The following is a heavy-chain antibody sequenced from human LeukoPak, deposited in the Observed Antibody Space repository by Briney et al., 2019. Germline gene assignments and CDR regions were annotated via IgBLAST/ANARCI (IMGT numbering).Heavy chain of an antibody. J-gene: IGHJ4*02. V-gene: IGHV4-59*08. D-gene: IGHD5-18*01. CDR1: GGSLISYY. CDR2: IYYSGGT. CDR3: ARHGGYSYGPFDY. Sequence: PETLSLTCTVSGGSLISYYWSWIRQPPGKGLEWMGHIYYSGGTNYNPSLKTRVTISVDTSMNQFSLKLRSVTAADTAVYYCARHGGYSYGPFDYWGQGTLVTVSS.